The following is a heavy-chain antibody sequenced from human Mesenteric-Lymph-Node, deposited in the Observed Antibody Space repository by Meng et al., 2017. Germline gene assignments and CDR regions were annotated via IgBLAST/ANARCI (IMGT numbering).Heavy chain of an antibody. J-gene: IGHJ1*01. Sequence: GSLRLSCAVSGYSISSGYYWGWIRQPPGKGLEWIGHIYYSGDTNYNPSPKSRVTISVDTSKNQFSLKLSSVTAADTAVYYCARVAGKVFQYWGQGTLVTVSS. CDR3: ARVAGKVFQY. V-gene: IGHV4-61*01. D-gene: IGHD6-19*01. CDR1: GYSISSGYY. CDR2: IYYSGDT.